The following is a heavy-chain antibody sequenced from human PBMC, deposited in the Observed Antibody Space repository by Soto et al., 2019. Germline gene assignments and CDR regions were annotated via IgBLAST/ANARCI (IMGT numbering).Heavy chain of an antibody. D-gene: IGHD3-3*01. Sequence: QVQLVESGGGVVQPGRSLRLSCAASGFTFSSYGMHWVRQAPGKGLEWVAVIWYDGSNKYYADSVKGRFTISRDNSKNTLYLQMNSLRAEDTAVYYCARDQGYDFWSGYYASCFDYWAQGTLVTVSS. CDR2: IWYDGSNK. CDR1: GFTFSSYG. V-gene: IGHV3-33*01. J-gene: IGHJ4*02. CDR3: ARDQGYDFWSGYYASCFDY.